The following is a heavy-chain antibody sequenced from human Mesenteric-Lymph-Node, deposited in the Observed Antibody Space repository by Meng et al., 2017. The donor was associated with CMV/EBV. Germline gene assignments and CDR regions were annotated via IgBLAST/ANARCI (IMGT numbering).Heavy chain of an antibody. V-gene: IGHV6-1*01. Sequence: SQTLSLTCVISGDSVSNNNAAWNWIRQSPSRGLEWLARTFYRSEWYNDYAVSVKSRITINPDTSKNQFSLQLKSMTPEDTAVYYCARGYSDSSGYFYSDYWGQGTLVTVSS. D-gene: IGHD3-22*01. CDR1: GDSVSNNNAA. CDR3: ARGYSDSSGYFYSDY. CDR2: TFYRSEWYN. J-gene: IGHJ4*02.